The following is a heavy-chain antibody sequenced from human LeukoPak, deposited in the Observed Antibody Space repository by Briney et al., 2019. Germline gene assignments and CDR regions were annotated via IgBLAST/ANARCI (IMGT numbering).Heavy chain of an antibody. J-gene: IGHJ5*02. CDR2: IKSKTDGGTT. Sequence: AGGSLRLSCAASGFSFTNAWMSWVRQAPGKGLEWVGRIKSKTDGGTTDYAAPVKGRFTISRDDSKNTLCLQMNSLKTEDTAVYYCARYCISSSCYKPPWGQGTLVTVSS. V-gene: IGHV3-15*01. D-gene: IGHD2-2*02. CDR3: ARYCISSSCYKPP. CDR1: GFSFTNAW.